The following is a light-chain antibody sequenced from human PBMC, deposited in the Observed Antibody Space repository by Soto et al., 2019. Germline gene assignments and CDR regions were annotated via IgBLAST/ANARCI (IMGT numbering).Light chain of an antibody. CDR3: SSYTSATTWV. CDR2: EVS. CDR1: STDVGGYDH. J-gene: IGLJ3*02. Sequence: QSALTQPASVSDSPGQSITISCIGTSTDVGGYDHVSWYQQHPGKAPKVIISEVSNRPSGVSTRFSGSKSGNTASLTISGLQTEDEADYYCSSYTSATTWVFGGGTKLTVL. V-gene: IGLV2-14*01.